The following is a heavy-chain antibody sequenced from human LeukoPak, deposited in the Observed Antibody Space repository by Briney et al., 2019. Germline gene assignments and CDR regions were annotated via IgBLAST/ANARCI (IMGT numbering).Heavy chain of an antibody. CDR2: IYTSGST. D-gene: IGHD2-2*02. CDR3: ARRRCSSTSCYTSWFDP. Sequence: PSETLSLTCTVSGGSISSYYWSWIRQPPGKGLEWSGYIYTSGSTNYNPSLKRRVTISVDTSKNQFSLKLSSVTAADTAVYYCARRRCSSTSCYTSWFDPWGQGTLVTVSS. CDR1: GGSISSYY. J-gene: IGHJ5*02. V-gene: IGHV4-4*09.